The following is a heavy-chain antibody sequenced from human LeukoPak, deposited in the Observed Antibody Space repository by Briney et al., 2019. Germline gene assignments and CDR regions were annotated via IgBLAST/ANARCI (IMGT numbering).Heavy chain of an antibody. CDR3: ARVKHEFGELLFDY. Sequence: GGSLRLSCAASGFRFSSYAMNWIRQAPGKGLEWVSSISSSSSYIYYADSVKGRFTISRDNAKNSLYLQMNSLRAEDTAVYYCARVKHEFGELLFDYWGQGTLVTVSS. J-gene: IGHJ4*02. V-gene: IGHV3-21*01. CDR2: ISSSSSYI. D-gene: IGHD3-10*01. CDR1: GFRFSSYA.